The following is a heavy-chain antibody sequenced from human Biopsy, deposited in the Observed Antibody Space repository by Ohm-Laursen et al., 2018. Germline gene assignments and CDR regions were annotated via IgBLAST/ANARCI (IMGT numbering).Heavy chain of an antibody. CDR3: ATGFIPPCVGGPWLDS. V-gene: IGHV3-21*06. J-gene: IGHJ5*01. CDR2: INLSSTYI. Sequence: SLTLSCAASVSALCVNAENWVRQGPGRGLELVSFINLSSTYIHYADSVKGRFTVSRDNPKNSQYLQMNSLTAADAATYYCATGFIPPCVGGPWLDSWGQGISVTVSS. D-gene: IGHD3-16*01. CDR1: VSALCVNA.